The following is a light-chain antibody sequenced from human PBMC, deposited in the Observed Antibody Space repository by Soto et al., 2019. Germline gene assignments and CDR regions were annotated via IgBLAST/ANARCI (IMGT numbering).Light chain of an antibody. Sequence: DIQMTQSPSSLSASIGDRVTITCQASQDVSHFLNWFQQRPGKAPKLLIYDASSLERGVPSRFSGRGSGSRFTFTITSLQPEDIATYYCQQYDRLLWTFGQGTKVEMK. J-gene: IGKJ1*01. CDR3: QQYDRLLWT. CDR1: QDVSHF. CDR2: DAS. V-gene: IGKV1-33*01.